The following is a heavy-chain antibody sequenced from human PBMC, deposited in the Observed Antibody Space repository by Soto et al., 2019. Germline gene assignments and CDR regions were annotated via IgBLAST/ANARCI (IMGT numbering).Heavy chain of an antibody. D-gene: IGHD2-21*02. CDR2: IYPGDSDT. Sequence: GESLKISCKGSGYNFTSYWIGWVRQMPGKGLEWIGIIYPGDSDTIYSPSFHGQVTISADKSISTAYLQWSSLEASDTAMYYCARACSGDRYKTTGDYWGQGTLVTVSS. CDR1: GYNFTSYW. CDR3: ARACSGDRYKTTGDY. V-gene: IGHV5-51*01. J-gene: IGHJ4*02.